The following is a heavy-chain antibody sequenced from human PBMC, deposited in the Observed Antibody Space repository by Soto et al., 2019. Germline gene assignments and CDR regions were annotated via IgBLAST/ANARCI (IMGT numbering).Heavy chain of an antibody. CDR2: IYYSGST. CDR3: APSSGYSSSLTWFDP. J-gene: IGHJ5*02. D-gene: IGHD6-13*01. Sequence: PSETLSLTCTVSVGSISSSTHYWGWIRQPPGQGLEWIGSIYYSGSTYYNPSLKSRVTISVDTSKNQFSLKLSSVTAADTAVYYCAPSSGYSSSLTWFDPWGQGTLVTVSS. V-gene: IGHV4-39*01. CDR1: VGSISSSTHY.